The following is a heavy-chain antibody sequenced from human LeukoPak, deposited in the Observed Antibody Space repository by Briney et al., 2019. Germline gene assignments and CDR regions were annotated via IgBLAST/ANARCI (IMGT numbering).Heavy chain of an antibody. J-gene: IGHJ2*01. D-gene: IGHD6-13*01. V-gene: IGHV4-59*01. CDR2: IYYSGST. CDR3: TGVYYCSSYDDWYSDL. Sequence: SETLSLTCTVSGESISGFYWTWIRQPPGKGLEWIWYIYYSGSTNYTPSLKSRVTISVGTSKNQLSLKLGSVTAADTAVYYCTGVYYCSSYDDWYSDLWGRGTLVTVSS. CDR1: GESISGFY.